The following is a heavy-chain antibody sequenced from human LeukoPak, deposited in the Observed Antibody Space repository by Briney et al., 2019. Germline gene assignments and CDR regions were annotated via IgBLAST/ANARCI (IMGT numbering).Heavy chain of an antibody. CDR2: ISSSSSYI. CDR3: ARDDFYYYYGMDV. D-gene: IGHD2-21*02. V-gene: IGHV3-21*01. Sequence: GGSLRLSCAASGFTFSSYSMNWVRQAPGTGLEWVSSISSSSSYIYYADSVKGRFTISRDNAKNSLYLQMNSLRAEDTAVYYCARDDFYYYYGMDVWGQGTTVTVSS. CDR1: GFTFSSYS. J-gene: IGHJ6*02.